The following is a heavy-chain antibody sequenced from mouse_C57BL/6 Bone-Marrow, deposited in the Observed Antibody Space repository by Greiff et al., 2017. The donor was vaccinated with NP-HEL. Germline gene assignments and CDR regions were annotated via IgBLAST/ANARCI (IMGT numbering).Heavy chain of an antibody. CDR2: IWSGGCT. D-gene: IGHD1-1*01. J-gene: IGHJ1*03. CDR1: GFSLTSYG. Sequence: QVQLQQSGPGLVQPSQSLSITCTVSGFSLTSYGVHWVRQSPGKGLEWLGVIWSGGCTDYNAAFISRLSIRKDNSNSQVFFKMNSLQADDTAIYYCARILDYYSSSYWYFDVWGTGTTVTVSS. V-gene: IGHV2-2*01. CDR3: ARILDYYSSSYWYFDV.